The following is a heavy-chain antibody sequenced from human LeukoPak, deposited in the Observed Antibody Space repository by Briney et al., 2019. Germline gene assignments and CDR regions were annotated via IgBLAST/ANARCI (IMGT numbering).Heavy chain of an antibody. CDR2: IYPGDSDT. D-gene: IGHD3-10*01. J-gene: IGHJ1*01. Sequence: GESLKISCKGSGYSFTSYWIGWVRQMPGKGLEWMGIIYPGDSDTRYSPSFQGQVTISVDKSINTAYVQWSSLKASDTAMYLCATYAGSYSKYFQHWGQGTLVTVSS. V-gene: IGHV5-51*01. CDR1: GYSFTSYW. CDR3: ATYAGSYSKYFQH.